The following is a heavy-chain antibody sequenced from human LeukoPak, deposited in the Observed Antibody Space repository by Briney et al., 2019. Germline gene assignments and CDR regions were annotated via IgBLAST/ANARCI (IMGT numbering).Heavy chain of an antibody. CDR3: ARHGTSGIYRRPFDI. CDR2: IYDSGST. Sequence: KPSETLSLTCTVSGGSMSSYYWSWIRQPPGKGLEWIGYIYDSGSTNYNPSLKSRVTISVDTSNNQFSLKLNSVTAADTAVYYCARHGTSGIYRRPFDIWGQRTMVTVSS. D-gene: IGHD1-26*01. V-gene: IGHV4-59*08. CDR1: GGSMSSYY. J-gene: IGHJ3*02.